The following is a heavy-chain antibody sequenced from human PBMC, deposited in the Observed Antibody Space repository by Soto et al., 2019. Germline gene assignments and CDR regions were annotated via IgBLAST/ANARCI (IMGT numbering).Heavy chain of an antibody. CDR1: GFTFTSYA. V-gene: IGHV3-23*01. Sequence: GGSLRLSCAASGFTFTSYAMSWVRQAPGKGLEWVSAISTSGGYTYFADSVKGRFTISRDNSKNTVFLQMNSLRAEDTAVYYCAKGLWTFDYWGQGTLVTVSS. D-gene: IGHD1-1*01. J-gene: IGHJ4*02. CDR3: AKGLWTFDY. CDR2: ISTSGGYT.